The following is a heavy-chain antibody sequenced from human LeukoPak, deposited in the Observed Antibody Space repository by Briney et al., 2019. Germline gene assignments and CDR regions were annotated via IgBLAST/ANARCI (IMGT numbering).Heavy chain of an antibody. CDR3: ARGKGVAARPYSFDF. J-gene: IGHJ4*02. CDR2: IISIFSTA. Sequence: ASVKVSCKASGGIFSGYVISWLRQAPGQGLEWMGGIISIFSTAEYAQKFQGRVTITTDESASTAYMEMSSLRSEDTAVYFCARGKGVAARPYSFDFWGQGTLVTVSS. V-gene: IGHV1-69*05. D-gene: IGHD6-6*01. CDR1: GGIFSGYV.